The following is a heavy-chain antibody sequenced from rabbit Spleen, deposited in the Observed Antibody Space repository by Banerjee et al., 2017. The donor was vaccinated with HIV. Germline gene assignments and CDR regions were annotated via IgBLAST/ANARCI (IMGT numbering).Heavy chain of an antibody. CDR2: IDSGSGGR. CDR3: ARNLVSSNGANTL. V-gene: IGHV1S45*01. D-gene: IGHD1-1*01. CDR1: GSSLSSYW. Sequence: QEQLVESGGDLVKPEGSLTLTCTASGSSLSSYWMSWVRQAPGKGLEWIGCIDSGSGGRYYANWVNGRFTISKTSSTTVTLQMTSLTGADTATYFCARNLVSSNGANTLWGPGTLVTVS. J-gene: IGHJ4*01.